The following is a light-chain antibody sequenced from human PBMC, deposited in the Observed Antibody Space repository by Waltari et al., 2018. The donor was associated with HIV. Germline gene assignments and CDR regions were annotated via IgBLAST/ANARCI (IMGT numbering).Light chain of an antibody. Sequence: SYDLTQPPSVSVSSGQTATVTCSGVNLGHKYVSWYQQRSCQSPVLVIYHYTKRPPGIPERFFGSPSENTGTLTISETQPLDEAHYSCRAWDSGTIVFGGGTNLTVL. CDR1: NLGHKY. V-gene: IGLV3-1*01. CDR2: HYT. CDR3: RAWDSGTIV. J-gene: IGLJ3*02.